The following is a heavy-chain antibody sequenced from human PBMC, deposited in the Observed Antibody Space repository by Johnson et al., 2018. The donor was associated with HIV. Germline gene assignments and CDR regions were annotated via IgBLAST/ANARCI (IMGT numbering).Heavy chain of an antibody. CDR1: RFTFSDYY. CDR2: ISSSGGTI. D-gene: IGHD2-15*01. J-gene: IGHJ3*02. Sequence: QEQLVESGGGLVKPGGSLRLSCAASRFTFSDYYMSWIRQTPGKGLEWVAYISSSGGTIYYADSVKGRFSISWDNSKNTLYLQMNSLRAEDTAVYYCARDDGGGGDAFDIWGQGTMVTVSS. V-gene: IGHV3-11*04. CDR3: ARDDGGGGDAFDI.